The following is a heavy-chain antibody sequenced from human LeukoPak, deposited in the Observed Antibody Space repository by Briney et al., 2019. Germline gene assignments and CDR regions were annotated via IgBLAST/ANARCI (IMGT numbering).Heavy chain of an antibody. CDR1: GGSFSGYY. J-gene: IGHJ3*02. D-gene: IGHD5-24*01. CDR3: ARGDGYNYRAFDI. V-gene: IGHV4-34*01. CDR2: INHSGST. Sequence: SETLSLTCAVYGGSFSGYYWSWIRQPPGKGLEWIGEINHSGSTNYNPSLKSRVTISVDTSKNQFSLKLSSVTAADTAVYYCARGDGYNYRAFDIWGQGTMVTVSS.